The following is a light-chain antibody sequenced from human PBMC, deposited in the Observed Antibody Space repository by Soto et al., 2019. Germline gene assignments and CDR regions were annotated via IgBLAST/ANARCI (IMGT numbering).Light chain of an antibody. J-gene: IGKJ3*01. Sequence: DIVMTQSPDSLAVSLGERATVNCKSSQSVLYSSNNKNYLAWYQQKPGQPPKLLIYWASTRESGVPDRFSGSGSGTDFTLTISRLQAEDVAVYYCQQHYSTPLTVGPGTKVDSK. CDR2: WAS. CDR1: QSVLYSSNNKNY. V-gene: IGKV4-1*01. CDR3: QQHYSTPLT.